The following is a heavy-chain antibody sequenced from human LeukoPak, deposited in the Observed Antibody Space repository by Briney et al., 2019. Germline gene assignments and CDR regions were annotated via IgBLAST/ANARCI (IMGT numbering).Heavy chain of an antibody. CDR2: IYYSGST. Sequence: PSETLSLTCTVSGGSISSYYWSWIRQPPGKGLEWIGYIYYSGSTNYNPSLKSRVTISVDTSKNQFSLKLSSVTAADTAVYYCARDLSKSSYYGMDVWGQGTTVTVSS. CDR3: ARDLSKSSYYGMDV. CDR1: GGSISSYY. V-gene: IGHV4-59*01. J-gene: IGHJ6*02. D-gene: IGHD4-11*01.